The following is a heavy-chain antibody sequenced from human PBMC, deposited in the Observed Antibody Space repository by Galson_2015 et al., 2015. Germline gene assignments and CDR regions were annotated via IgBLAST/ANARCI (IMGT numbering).Heavy chain of an antibody. CDR2: ISYDGSNK. CDR3: ARDLGRYSSGWYVFDY. J-gene: IGHJ4*02. D-gene: IGHD6-19*01. Sequence: SLRLSCAASGFTFSSYAMHWVRQAPGKGLEWVAVISYDGSNKYYADSVKGRFTISRDNSKNTLYLQMNSLRAEDTAVYYCARDLGRYSSGWYVFDYWGQGTLVTVSS. CDR1: GFTFSSYA. V-gene: IGHV3-30*01.